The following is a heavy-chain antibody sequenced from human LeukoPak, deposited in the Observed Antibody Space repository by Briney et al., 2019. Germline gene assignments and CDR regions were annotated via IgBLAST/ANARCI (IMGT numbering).Heavy chain of an antibody. J-gene: IGHJ4*02. V-gene: IGHV4-31*03. CDR1: GGSISSGGYY. CDR2: VYFSGTT. D-gene: IGHD5-18*01. CDR3: ARDLCSYGNLNHFDY. Sequence: PSETQSLTCTVSGGSISSGGYYWSWIRQHPGKGLEWIGHVYFSGTTHYNPSLMSRVTISVDASKNQFSLKLSSVTAADTAVYYCARDLCSYGNLNHFDYWGQGTLVTVSS.